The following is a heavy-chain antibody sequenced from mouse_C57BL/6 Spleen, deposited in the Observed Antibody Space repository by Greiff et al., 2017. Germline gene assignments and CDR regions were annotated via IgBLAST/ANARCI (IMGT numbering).Heavy chain of an antibody. Sequence: VQLQQPGAELVRPGSSVKLSCKASGYTFTSYWMDWVKQRPGQGLEWIGNIYPSDSETHYNQKFKDKATLTVDKSSSTAYMQLSSLTSEDSAVYYGARPIYYGNYWYCDVWGTGTTVTVSS. CDR2: IYPSDSET. CDR3: ARPIYYGNYWYCDV. V-gene: IGHV1-61*01. J-gene: IGHJ1*03. CDR1: GYTFTSYW. D-gene: IGHD2-1*01.